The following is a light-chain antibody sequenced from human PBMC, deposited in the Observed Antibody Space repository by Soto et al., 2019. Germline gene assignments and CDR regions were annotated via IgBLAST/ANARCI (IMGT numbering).Light chain of an antibody. CDR3: QQSNSYRLT. CDR2: AVF. V-gene: IGKV1D-16*01. Sequence: DVQMTQSPSSLSASVGDRVTITWRASQGISSCLAWYQQKPEKAPKSLIYAVFSLQSGVPSRFSGSGSGTDFTLTISSLQPEDFATYYCQQSNSYRLTFGGGTKVEIK. J-gene: IGKJ4*01. CDR1: QGISSC.